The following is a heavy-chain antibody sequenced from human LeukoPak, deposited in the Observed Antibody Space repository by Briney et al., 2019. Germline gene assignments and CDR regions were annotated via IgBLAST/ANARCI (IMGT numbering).Heavy chain of an antibody. CDR1: GFTFSSYA. V-gene: IGHV3-49*04. CDR3: TRDRGGSYGFF. Sequence: GGSLRLSCAASGFTFSSYAMSWVRQAPGKGLEWVGFIRSKAYGGTTEYAASVKGRFTISRDDSKSIAYLQMNSLKTEDTAVYYCTRDRGGSYGFFGGQGTLVTVSS. D-gene: IGHD5-18*01. J-gene: IGHJ4*02. CDR2: IRSKAYGGTT.